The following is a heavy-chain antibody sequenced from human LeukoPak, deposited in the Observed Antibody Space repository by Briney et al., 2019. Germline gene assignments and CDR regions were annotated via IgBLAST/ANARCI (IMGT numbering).Heavy chain of an antibody. D-gene: IGHD6-13*01. CDR2: INHSGST. Sequence: SETLSLTCAVYGGPFSGYYWSWIRQPPGKGLEWIGEINHSGSTNYNPSLKSRVTISVDTSKNQLSLKLSSVTAADTAVYYCGRGSSWRSFDYWGQGTLVTVSS. CDR3: GRGSSWRSFDY. CDR1: GGPFSGYY. V-gene: IGHV4-34*01. J-gene: IGHJ4*02.